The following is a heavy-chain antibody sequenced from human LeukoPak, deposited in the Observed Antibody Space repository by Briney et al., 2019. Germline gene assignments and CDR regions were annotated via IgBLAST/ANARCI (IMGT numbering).Heavy chain of an antibody. CDR1: GFTVSSNY. V-gene: IGHV3-48*04. J-gene: IGHJ4*02. Sequence: GGSLRLSCAASGFTVSSNYMSWVRQAPGKGLEWLSYISYNSGTISYADSVKGRFTVSRDDAANSLYLQMTSLRVEDTAVYYCARGRLGGHFNWMPSPPDYWGQGTLVTVSS. D-gene: IGHD3-9*01. CDR2: ISYNSGTI. CDR3: ARGRLGGHFNWMPSPPDY.